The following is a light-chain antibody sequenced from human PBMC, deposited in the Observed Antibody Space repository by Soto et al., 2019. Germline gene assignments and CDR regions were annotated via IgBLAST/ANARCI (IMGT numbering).Light chain of an antibody. CDR3: QQLNSYPLT. J-gene: IGKJ5*01. Sequence: QLTHSPSSLSASVGDRVTITCRASQGISSYLAWYQQKPGKAPKLLIYAASTLQSGVPSRFSGSGSGTDFTLTISSLQPEDFATYSCQQLNSYPLTLGQGTRLEIK. CDR2: AAS. CDR1: QGISSY. V-gene: IGKV1-9*01.